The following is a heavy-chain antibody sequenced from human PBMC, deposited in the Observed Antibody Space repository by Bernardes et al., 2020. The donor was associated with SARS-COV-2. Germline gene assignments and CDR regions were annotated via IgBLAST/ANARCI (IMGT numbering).Heavy chain of an antibody. J-gene: IGHJ6*02. D-gene: IGHD2-2*03. CDR3: ARGFGYCSSTSCYRYYYYGMDV. CDR2: IKQDGSEK. Sequence: GGSLRLSCAASGFTFSSYWMSWVRQAPGKGLEWVANIKQDGSEKYYVDSVKGRFTISRDNAKNSLYLQMNSLRAEDTAVYYCARGFGYCSSTSCYRYYYYGMDVWGQGTTVTVSS. V-gene: IGHV3-7*04. CDR1: GFTFSSYW.